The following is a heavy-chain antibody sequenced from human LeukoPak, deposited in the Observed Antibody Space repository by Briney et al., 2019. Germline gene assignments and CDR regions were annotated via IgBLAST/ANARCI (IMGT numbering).Heavy chain of an antibody. J-gene: IGHJ4*02. Sequence: PSETPSLTCTVSSGSISSYYWSWIRRPPGKGLEWIGYIYYSGSTNYNPSLKSRVTISVDTSKNQFSLKLSSVTAADTAVYYCARGLAMHDYWGQGTLVTVSS. D-gene: IGHD3-3*02. CDR3: ARGLAMHDY. V-gene: IGHV4-59*01. CDR1: SGSISSYY. CDR2: IYYSGST.